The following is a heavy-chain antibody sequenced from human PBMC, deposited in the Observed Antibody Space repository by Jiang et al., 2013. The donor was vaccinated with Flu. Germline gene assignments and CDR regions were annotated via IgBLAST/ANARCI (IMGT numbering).Heavy chain of an antibody. Sequence: RLSCAASGFTFSIYAMHWVRQAPGKGLEWVAVISHDGRNKYYADSVKGRFTISRDNSKNTVYLQMNSLRVEDTAVYYCARDLLPVDTAAADLYFYYDGMDVWGQGTTVTVSS. V-gene: IGHV3-30*04. CDR2: ISHDGRNK. CDR1: GFTFSIYA. D-gene: IGHD5-18*01. J-gene: IGHJ6*02. CDR3: ARDLLPVDTAAADLYFYYDGMDV.